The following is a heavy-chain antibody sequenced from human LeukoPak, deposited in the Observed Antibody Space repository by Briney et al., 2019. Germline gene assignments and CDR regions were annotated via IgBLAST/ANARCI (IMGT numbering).Heavy chain of an antibody. V-gene: IGHV4-4*02. CDR3: ARGPGSHFDY. D-gene: IGHD1-26*01. CDR1: GFTVSSYY. Sequence: GSLRLTCAASGFTVSSYYMSWVRQPPGKGLEWIGEIYHSGSTNYNPSLKSRVTISLDKSKNQFSLKLSSVTAADTAVYYCARGPGSHFDYWGQGTLVTVSS. CDR2: IYHSGST. J-gene: IGHJ4*02.